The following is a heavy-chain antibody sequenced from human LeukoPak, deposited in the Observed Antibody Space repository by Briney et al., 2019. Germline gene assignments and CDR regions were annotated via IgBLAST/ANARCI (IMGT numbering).Heavy chain of an antibody. Sequence: PSETLSLTCAVYGGSFSGYYWSWIRQPPGKGLEWIGEIHHSGSTNYDPSLKSRVTISVDTSKNQFSLKLSSVTAADTAVYYCHYDSSGIVDAFDIWGQGTMVTVSS. CDR3: HYDSSGIVDAFDI. V-gene: IGHV4-34*01. CDR1: GGSFSGYY. CDR2: IHHSGST. D-gene: IGHD3-22*01. J-gene: IGHJ3*02.